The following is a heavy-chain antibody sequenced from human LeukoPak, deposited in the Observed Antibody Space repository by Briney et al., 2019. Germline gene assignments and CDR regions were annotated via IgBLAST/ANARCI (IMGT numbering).Heavy chain of an antibody. CDR3: AKTLSSYGGSDY. CDR1: GSPFSSNG. V-gene: IGHV3-30*02. Sequence: GGSLRLSCQASGSPFSSNGLNWFRKAQAKGLEWVAFIRYDGSNKYYADSVKGRFTISRDNSKNTLYLQMNSLRAEDTAVYYCAKTLSSYGGSDYWGQGTLVTVSS. J-gene: IGHJ4*02. CDR2: IRYDGSNK. D-gene: IGHD4-23*01.